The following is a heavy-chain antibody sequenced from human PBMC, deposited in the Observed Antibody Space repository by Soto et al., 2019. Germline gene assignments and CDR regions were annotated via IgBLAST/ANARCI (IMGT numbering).Heavy chain of an antibody. CDR2: IDPSDSYT. J-gene: IGHJ6*02. V-gene: IGHV5-10-1*01. Sequence: GESLKISFKGSGYSFTSYWISWVRQMPGKGLEWMGRIDPSDSYTNYSPSFQGHVTISADKSISTAYLQWSSLKASDTAMYYCARQTGYSSSWPTDYYYYYGMDVWGQGTTVTVS. D-gene: IGHD6-13*01. CDR1: GYSFTSYW. CDR3: ARQTGYSSSWPTDYYYYYGMDV.